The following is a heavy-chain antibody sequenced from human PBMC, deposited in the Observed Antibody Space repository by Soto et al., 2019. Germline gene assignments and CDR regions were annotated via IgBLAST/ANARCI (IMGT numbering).Heavy chain of an antibody. J-gene: IGHJ5*02. CDR3: ARDSEVTLNWFDP. CDR1: GFTFSSYW. V-gene: IGHV3-74*01. CDR2: INSDGSST. Sequence: EVPLVESGGGLVQPGGSLRLSCAASGFTFSSYWMHWVRQAPGKGLVWVSRINSDGSSTSYADSVKGRFTISRDNAKNTLYLPRNSLRAEDTAVYYCARDSEVTLNWFDPWGQGTLVTVSS. D-gene: IGHD2-21*02.